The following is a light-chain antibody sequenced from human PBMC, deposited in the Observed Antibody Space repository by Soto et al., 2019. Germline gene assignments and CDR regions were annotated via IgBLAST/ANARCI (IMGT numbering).Light chain of an antibody. CDR3: QEYNNWHPIT. CDR2: DAS. Sequence: EIVLTQSPATLSLSTVERATLSCRASQSVGSYLAWYQQKPGQAPRLLIYDASSRATGSPARFSGSGSGTDFSLTISSLEPEDFAVYYCQEYNNWHPITFGGGTKVDIK. CDR1: QSVGSY. J-gene: IGKJ4*01. V-gene: IGKV3-11*01.